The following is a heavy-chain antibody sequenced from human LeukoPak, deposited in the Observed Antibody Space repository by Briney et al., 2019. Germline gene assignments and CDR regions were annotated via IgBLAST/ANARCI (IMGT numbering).Heavy chain of an antibody. CDR3: ARDYYDILTGYYPSYYYGMDV. Sequence: PGGSLRLSCAASGFTFSSYWMSWVRQAPGKGLEWVANIKQDGSEKYYVDSVKGRFTISRDNAKNSLYLQMNSLRAEDTAVYYCARDYYDILTGYYPSYYYGMDVWGQGTTVTVSS. V-gene: IGHV3-7*01. CDR2: IKQDGSEK. J-gene: IGHJ6*02. CDR1: GFTFSSYW. D-gene: IGHD3-9*01.